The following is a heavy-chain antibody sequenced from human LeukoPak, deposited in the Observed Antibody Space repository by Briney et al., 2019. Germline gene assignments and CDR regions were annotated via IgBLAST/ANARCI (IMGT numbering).Heavy chain of an antibody. V-gene: IGHV4-59*06. CDR2: IYYSGST. CDR1: GGSINTYS. D-gene: IGHD6-6*01. CDR3: ARNKREYSSSSGSFDY. J-gene: IGHJ4*02. Sequence: SETLSLTCTVSGGSINTYSWSWIRQSPGKGLEWIGYIYYSGSTYYNPSLKSRVTISVDTSKNQFSLKLSSVTAADTAVYYCARNKREYSSSSGSFDYWSQGTLVTVSS.